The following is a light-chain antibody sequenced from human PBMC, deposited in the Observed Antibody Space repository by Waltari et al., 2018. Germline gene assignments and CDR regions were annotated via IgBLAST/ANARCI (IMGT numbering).Light chain of an antibody. CDR2: EVI. CDR1: TSDVGNYDL. CDR3: CSYAGRGTYV. J-gene: IGLJ1*01. Sequence: QSALTQPASVSGTPGQSITISCTGTTSDVGNYDLVSWYQQHPGKAPKLLICEVIKRPSVVSSRFSGSKSCNTASLTISGLQAEDEADYYCCSYAGRGTYVFGSGTKVTV. V-gene: IGLV2-23*02.